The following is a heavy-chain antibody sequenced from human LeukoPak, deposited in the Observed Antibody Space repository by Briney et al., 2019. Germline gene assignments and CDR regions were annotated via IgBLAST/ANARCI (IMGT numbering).Heavy chain of an antibody. Sequence: GGSLRLSCAASGFTFSPYGMNWARQAPGKGPEWVSYISGDSSPIYYADSVKGRFTISRDNAKNSLYLQMNSLTDEDTALYFCARARGNSYGYVDYWGQGSLATVSS. D-gene: IGHD5-18*01. CDR1: GFTFSPYG. CDR3: ARARGNSYGYVDY. V-gene: IGHV3-48*02. CDR2: ISGDSSPI. J-gene: IGHJ4*02.